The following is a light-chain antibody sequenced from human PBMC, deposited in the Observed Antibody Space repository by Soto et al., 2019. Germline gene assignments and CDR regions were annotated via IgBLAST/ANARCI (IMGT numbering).Light chain of an antibody. J-gene: IGLJ1*01. V-gene: IGLV2-14*03. CDR1: SSDVGGYNY. CDR2: YVT. CDR3: SSYTSSGTLFYV. Sequence: QSALTQPASLSGCPGQSITISCTGTSSDVGGYNYVSWYQQHPGKAPKLMIYYVTHRPSGVSNRFSGSKSGNTASLTISGLQAEDEADYYCSSYTSSGTLFYVFGTGTKLTVL.